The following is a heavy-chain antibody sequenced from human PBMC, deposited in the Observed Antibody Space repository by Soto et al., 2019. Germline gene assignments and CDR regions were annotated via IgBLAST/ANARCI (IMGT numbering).Heavy chain of an antibody. V-gene: IGHV1-58*01. D-gene: IGHD1-7*01. CDR2: IVVGSGNT. CDR3: AADSLSGITGTADFDY. CDR1: GFTFTSSA. Sequence: QVQLVQSGPEVKKPGTSVKVSCKASGFTFTSSAVQWVRQARGQRLEWIGWIVVGSGNTNYAQKFQERVTITRDMSTSTAYMELSSLRSEDTAVYYCAADSLSGITGTADFDYWGQGTLVTVSS. J-gene: IGHJ4*02.